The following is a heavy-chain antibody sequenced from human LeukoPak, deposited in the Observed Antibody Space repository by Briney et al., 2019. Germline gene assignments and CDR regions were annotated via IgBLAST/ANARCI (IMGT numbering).Heavy chain of an antibody. D-gene: IGHD2-15*01. CDR1: GFTFSSYW. CDR3: ARGGLLHYFDY. J-gene: IGHJ4*02. CDR2: INTDGSIT. V-gene: IGHV3-74*01. Sequence: GGSLRLSCAASGFTFSSYWMYWVRQAPGKGPVLVSRINTDGSITTYADSVNGRFTISRDNAKNTLYLQMNSLRAEDTAVYYCARGGLLHYFDYWGQGTLVTVSS.